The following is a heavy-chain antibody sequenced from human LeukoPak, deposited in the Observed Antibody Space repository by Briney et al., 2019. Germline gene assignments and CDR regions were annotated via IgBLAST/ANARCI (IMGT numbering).Heavy chain of an antibody. V-gene: IGHV3-23*01. CDR3: ASAGYIAVAGYFDY. D-gene: IGHD6-19*01. Sequence: GGSLRLSCAASGFTFSSYAMSWVRQAPGKGLEWVSAISGSGGSTYYADSVEGRFTISRDNSKNTLYLQMNSLRAEDTAVYYCASAGYIAVAGYFDYWGQGTLVTVSS. CDR1: GFTFSSYA. J-gene: IGHJ4*02. CDR2: ISGSGGST.